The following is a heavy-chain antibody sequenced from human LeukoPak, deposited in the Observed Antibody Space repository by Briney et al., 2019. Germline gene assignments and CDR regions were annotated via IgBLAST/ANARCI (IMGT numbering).Heavy chain of an antibody. Sequence: GGSLRLSCAASGFSFSSYWMSWVCQAPGKGLEWVANIKQDGSEKYYVDSVKGRFTISRDNAKNSLYLQMNSLRAEDTAVYYCARLWGYYDSSGYYYYYYDMDVWGQGTTVSVSS. CDR1: GFSFSSYW. D-gene: IGHD3-22*01. CDR3: ARLWGYYDSSGYYYYYYDMDV. V-gene: IGHV3-7*05. CDR2: IKQDGSEK. J-gene: IGHJ6*02.